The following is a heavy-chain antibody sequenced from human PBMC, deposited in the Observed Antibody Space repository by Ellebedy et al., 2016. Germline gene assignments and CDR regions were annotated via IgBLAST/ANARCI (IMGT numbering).Heavy chain of an antibody. Sequence: SETLSLTCTVSGGSISSYYWSWIRQPPGKGLEWIGYIYYSGSTNYNPSLKSRVTISVDTSKNQFSLRLSSVTAADTAVYYCAGGSSGWYVRFDYWGQGTLVTVSS. J-gene: IGHJ4*02. V-gene: IGHV4-59*01. CDR2: IYYSGST. CDR3: AGGSSGWYVRFDY. D-gene: IGHD6-19*01. CDR1: GGSISSYY.